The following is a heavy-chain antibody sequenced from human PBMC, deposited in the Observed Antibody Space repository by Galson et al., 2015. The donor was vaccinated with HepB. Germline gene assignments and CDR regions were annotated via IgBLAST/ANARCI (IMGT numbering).Heavy chain of an antibody. Sequence: SVKVSCKASGYTFTNYCMHWVRQAPGQGLEWMGLIKPSDGFTIYAQKFQGRLTMTRDTSTSTVYLDLGSLTSDDTAVYYCVRDSTTALIHWLDPWGQGTLVTVSS. CDR3: VRDSTTALIHWLDP. CDR1: GYTFTNYC. CDR2: IKPSDGFT. J-gene: IGHJ5*02. V-gene: IGHV1-46*03. D-gene: IGHD3-16*01.